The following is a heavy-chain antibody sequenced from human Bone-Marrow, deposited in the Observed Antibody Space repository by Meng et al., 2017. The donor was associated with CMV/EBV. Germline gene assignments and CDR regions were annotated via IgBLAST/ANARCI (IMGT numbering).Heavy chain of an antibody. Sequence: SETLSLTCTVSGYSISSGYYWGWIRQPPGKGLEWIGSIYHSGSTYYNPSLKSRVTISVDTSKNQFSLKLSSVTAADTAVYYCARDLGCSSTSCYEGGYYYYYYGMDVWGQGTTVTVSS. J-gene: IGHJ6*02. CDR3: ARDLGCSSTSCYEGGYYYYYYGMDV. CDR1: GYSISSGYY. D-gene: IGHD2-2*01. CDR2: IYHSGST. V-gene: IGHV4-38-2*02.